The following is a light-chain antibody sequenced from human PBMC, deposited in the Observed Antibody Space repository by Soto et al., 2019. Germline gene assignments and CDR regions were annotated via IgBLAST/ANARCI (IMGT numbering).Light chain of an antibody. Sequence: DIQMTQSPSSLSASVGDRVTITCRASQSISSSLHCYQQKPGKAPKLLIYAVSILQSGFPSRFSGSGSGTDFTLTFSSLQPEDFATYYCQQSYTTPYTFGQGTKLEIK. CDR3: QQSYTTPYT. CDR2: AVS. J-gene: IGKJ2*01. CDR1: QSISSS. V-gene: IGKV1-39*01.